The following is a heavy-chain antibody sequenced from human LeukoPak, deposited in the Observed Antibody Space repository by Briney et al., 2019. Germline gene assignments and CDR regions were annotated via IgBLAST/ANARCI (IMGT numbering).Heavy chain of an antibody. J-gene: IGHJ4*02. CDR2: MNPNSGNT. CDR3: ARGRFRGRVGATLTHY. V-gene: IGHV1-8*01. CDR1: GYTFTSYD. D-gene: IGHD3-10*01. Sequence: ASVKVSCKASGYTFTSYDINWVRQATGQGLECMAWMNPNSGNTGSAQKSQGRVTMTRNTTPSTSYLELSRLRSEDTAVYYCARGRFRGRVGATLTHYWGQGTLVTVFS.